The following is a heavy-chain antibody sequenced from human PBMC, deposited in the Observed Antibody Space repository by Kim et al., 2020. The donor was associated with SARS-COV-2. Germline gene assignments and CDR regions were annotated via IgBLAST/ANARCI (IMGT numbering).Heavy chain of an antibody. V-gene: IGHV4-34*01. J-gene: IGHJ5*02. D-gene: IGHD2-15*01. CDR1: GGSFSGYY. CDR3: ARGLVVVAELAWFDP. CDR2: INHSGST. Sequence: SETLSLTCAVYGGSFSGYYWSWIRQPPGKGLEWIGEINHSGSTNYNPSLKSRVTISVDTSKNQFSLKLSSVTAADTAVYYCARGLVVVAELAWFDPWGQG.